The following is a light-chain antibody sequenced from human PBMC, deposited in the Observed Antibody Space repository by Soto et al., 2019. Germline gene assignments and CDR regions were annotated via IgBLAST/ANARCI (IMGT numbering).Light chain of an antibody. Sequence: DIQMTQSPSTLSASIGDRVTITCRASQSISSWLAWYQQKPGKAPKLLIYKASILESGVPSRFSGSGSGTEFSLTSISLQPEDFATYYCQQYHTYWTFAQGTKVEIK. V-gene: IGKV1-5*03. J-gene: IGKJ1*01. CDR2: KAS. CDR1: QSISSW. CDR3: QQYHTYWT.